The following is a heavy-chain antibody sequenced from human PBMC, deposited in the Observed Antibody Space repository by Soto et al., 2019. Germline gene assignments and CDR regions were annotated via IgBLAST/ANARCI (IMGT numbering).Heavy chain of an antibody. J-gene: IGHJ5*01. D-gene: IGHD2-15*01. CDR2: IYWDDDK. Sequence: QITLKESGPTLVKPTQTLTLTCTFSGFSLSTHGVGVGWVRQPAGKALEWLALIYWDDDKRYSASLNSRLTITKDTSKTQVVLTMTNMDPVDTATYYWAHAMLYCTGGSCSTWFDSWGQGTLVTVSS. CDR3: AHAMLYCTGGSCSTWFDS. CDR1: GFSLSTHGVG. V-gene: IGHV2-5*02.